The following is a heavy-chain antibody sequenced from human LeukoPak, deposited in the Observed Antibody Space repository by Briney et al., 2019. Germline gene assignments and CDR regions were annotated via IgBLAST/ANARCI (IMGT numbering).Heavy chain of an antibody. CDR1: GYSFTSYW. CDR2: IDPSDSYT. D-gene: IGHD5-12*01. Sequence: GESLKISCKGSGYSFTSYWIGWVRQMPGKGLEWMGRIDPSDSYTNYSPSFQGHVTISADKSISTAYLQWSSPKASDTAMYYCARHHSYSGYDLDYWGQGTLVTVSS. CDR3: ARHHSYSGYDLDY. J-gene: IGHJ4*02. V-gene: IGHV5-10-1*01.